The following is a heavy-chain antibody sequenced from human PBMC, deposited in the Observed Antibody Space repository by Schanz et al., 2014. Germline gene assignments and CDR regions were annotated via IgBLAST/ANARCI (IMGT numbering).Heavy chain of an antibody. Sequence: EVQLVESGGGVVRPGGSLRLSCAASGFGFDDYAMSWVRQAPGKGLEWVSSISSTSSYIFYADSVKGRFTISRDNAKNSLFLQMNSLRAGDTAVYYCAKDGRLPYYGTGSDFDYWGQGTLVAVSS. CDR3: AKDGRLPYYGTGSDFDY. D-gene: IGHD3-22*01. J-gene: IGHJ4*02. CDR1: GFGFDDYA. CDR2: ISSTSSYI. V-gene: IGHV3-21*04.